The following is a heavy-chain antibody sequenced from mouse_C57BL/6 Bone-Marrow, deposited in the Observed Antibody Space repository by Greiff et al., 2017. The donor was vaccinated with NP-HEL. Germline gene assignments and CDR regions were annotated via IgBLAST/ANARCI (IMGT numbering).Heavy chain of an antibody. Sequence: EVKVVESGGDLVKPGGSLKLSCAASGFTFSSYGMSWVRQTPDKRLEWVATISRGGSYTSYPDSVQGRFPISRDNAKNTLYLQMSSLKSEDTAMYYCARHIRPLLLRNAMDYWGQGTSVTVSS. CDR2: ISRGGSYT. J-gene: IGHJ4*01. V-gene: IGHV5-6*01. CDR3: ARHIRPLLLRNAMDY. D-gene: IGHD1-1*01. CDR1: GFTFSSYG.